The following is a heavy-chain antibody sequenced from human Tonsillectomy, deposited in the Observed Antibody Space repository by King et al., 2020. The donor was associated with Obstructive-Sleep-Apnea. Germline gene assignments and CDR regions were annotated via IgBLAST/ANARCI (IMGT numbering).Heavy chain of an antibody. D-gene: IGHD3-9*01. V-gene: IGHV3-23*04. J-gene: IGHJ5*02. CDR3: AKDLISRYDILTGYYGFDP. Sequence: VQLVESGGGLVQPGGSLRLSCAASGFTFSSYAMNWVRQAPGKGLEWVSAICGSGGSTYSADSVKGRFTISRDNSENTLYLQMNSLRAEETAVYYCAKDLISRYDILTGYYGFDPWGQGTLVTVSS. CDR2: ICGSGGST. CDR1: GFTFSSYA.